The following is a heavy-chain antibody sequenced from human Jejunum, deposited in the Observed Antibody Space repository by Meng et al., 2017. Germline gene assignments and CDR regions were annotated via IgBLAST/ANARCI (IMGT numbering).Heavy chain of an antibody. D-gene: IGHD1-26*01. J-gene: IGHJ4*02. CDR2: TYYRSKWYI. CDR3: AGGGLVRSTRGYFDY. Sequence: QIQLQQSGPGLVKPSQPLSLTCSIPWDRVSSNSAGWNWIRQSPSRGLEWLGRTYYRSKWYIDYAVSVKSRITINPDTSKNQFSLHLNSVTPEDTAVYYCAGGGLVRSTRGYFDYWGQGTLVTVSS. V-gene: IGHV6-1*01. CDR1: WDRVSSNSAG.